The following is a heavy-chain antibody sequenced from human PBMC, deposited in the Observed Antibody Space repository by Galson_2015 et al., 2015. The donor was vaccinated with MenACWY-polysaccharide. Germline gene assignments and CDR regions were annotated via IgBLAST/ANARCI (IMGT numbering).Heavy chain of an antibody. D-gene: IGHD2-2*01. CDR2: INRDGSNT. J-gene: IGHJ3*02. Sequence: SLRLSCAASGFTFNTHWMHWVRHAPGKGLMWVSRINRDGSNTDYADSVKGRFTTSRDNAKNTLYLQMNSLRAEDTAVYYCARAPPHHCTTTTCPGRNAFDIWGQGTMVTVSS. CDR1: GFTFNTHW. CDR3: ARAPPHHCTTTTCPGRNAFDI. V-gene: IGHV3-74*01.